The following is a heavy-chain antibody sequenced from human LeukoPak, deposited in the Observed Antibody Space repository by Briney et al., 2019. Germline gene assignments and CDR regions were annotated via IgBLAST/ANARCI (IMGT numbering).Heavy chain of an antibody. Sequence: SGGSLRLSCAASGFTVSSNYMSWVRQAPGKGLEWVSVIYSGGSTYYADSVKGRFTISRDNSKNTLYLQMNSLRAEDTAVYYCAKDPQNEQWLLFYFDYWGQGTLVTVSS. CDR1: GFTVSSNY. V-gene: IGHV3-53*05. D-gene: IGHD6-19*01. J-gene: IGHJ4*02. CDR3: AKDPQNEQWLLFYFDY. CDR2: IYSGGST.